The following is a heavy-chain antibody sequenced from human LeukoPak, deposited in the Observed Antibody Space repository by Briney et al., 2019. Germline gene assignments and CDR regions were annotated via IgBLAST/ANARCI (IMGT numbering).Heavy chain of an antibody. D-gene: IGHD1-26*01. CDR3: AKRGEVGTYYYFVY. CDR1: GFIFSSYG. Sequence: GGPLRLSCAASGFIFSSYGMHWVRQSPGKGLEWVAVIWSDGSNQNYAHSVKGRFTISRDNSKNTLYLQRNSLRAEDTAVYYCAKRGEVGTYYYFVYWGQGTLVTVSS. J-gene: IGHJ4*02. CDR2: IWSDGSNQ. V-gene: IGHV3-33*08.